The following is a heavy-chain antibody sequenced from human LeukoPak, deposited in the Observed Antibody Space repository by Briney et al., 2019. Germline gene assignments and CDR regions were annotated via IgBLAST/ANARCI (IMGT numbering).Heavy chain of an antibody. CDR1: GFSFSSYG. D-gene: IGHD3-10*02. CDR3: AELGITMIGGV. Sequence: GGSLRLSCAGSGFSFSSYGMNWVRQAPGKGLEWVSYISSSGSTIYYADSVKGRFTISRDNAKNSLYLQMNSLRAEDTAVYYCAELGITMIGGVWGKGTTVTISS. V-gene: IGHV3-48*04. CDR2: ISSSGSTI. J-gene: IGHJ6*04.